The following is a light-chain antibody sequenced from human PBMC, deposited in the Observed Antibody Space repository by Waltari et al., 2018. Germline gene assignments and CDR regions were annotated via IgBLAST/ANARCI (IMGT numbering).Light chain of an antibody. J-gene: IGLJ3*02. CDR1: SSNLGAGSA. V-gene: IGLV1-40*01. CDR2: DND. Sequence: QSVLTQPPSVSGAPGQRVTIPCTGRSSNLGAGSAVHWYQQFSGTAPKLLIFDNDNRPSGVPDRFSGSRSGTSAYLAITGLQTDDEADYFCQSYDSGQWVFGGGTKVTVL. CDR3: QSYDSGQWV.